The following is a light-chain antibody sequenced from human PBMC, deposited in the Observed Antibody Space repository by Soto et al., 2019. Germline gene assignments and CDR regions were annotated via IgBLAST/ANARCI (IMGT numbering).Light chain of an antibody. V-gene: IGLV2-14*01. CDR1: NSDVGGYNY. Sequence: QSALTQPASVSGSPGQSITISCTGTNSDVGGYNYVSWYQQHPGKAPKLMIYEVTNRPSGVSNRFSGSKSGNTASLTISGLQAEDEADYFCSSYTSDRTPLFGGGTKLTVL. J-gene: IGLJ2*01. CDR2: EVT. CDR3: SSYTSDRTPL.